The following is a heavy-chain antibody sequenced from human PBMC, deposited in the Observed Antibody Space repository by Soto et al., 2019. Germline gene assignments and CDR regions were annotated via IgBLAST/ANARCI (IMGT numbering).Heavy chain of an antibody. V-gene: IGHV3-74*01. J-gene: IGHJ5*02. CDR1: GFTFSSYW. CDR3: TRLTVDFDWFVGLSWFDP. CDR2: INSDGSST. Sequence: GGSLRLSCAASGFTFSSYWMHWVRQAPGKGLVWVSRINSDGSSTSYADSVKGRFTISRDNAKNTLYLQMNSLRAEDTAVYYCTRLTVDFDWFVGLSWFDPWGQGTLVTVSS. D-gene: IGHD3-9*01.